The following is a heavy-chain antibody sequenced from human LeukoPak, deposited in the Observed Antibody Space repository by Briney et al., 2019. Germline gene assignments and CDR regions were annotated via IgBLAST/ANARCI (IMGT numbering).Heavy chain of an antibody. CDR3: ARLDLSSSFKSYYYYGMDV. D-gene: IGHD6-6*01. CDR2: ISAYNGNT. J-gene: IGHJ6*02. V-gene: IGHV1-18*01. Sequence: ASVKVSCKASGYTFTSYGISWVRQAPGQGLEWMGWISAYNGNTNYAQKLQGRVTMTTDTSMSTAYMELRSLRSDDTAVYYCARLDLSSSFKSYYYYGMDVWGQGTTVTVSS. CDR1: GYTFTSYG.